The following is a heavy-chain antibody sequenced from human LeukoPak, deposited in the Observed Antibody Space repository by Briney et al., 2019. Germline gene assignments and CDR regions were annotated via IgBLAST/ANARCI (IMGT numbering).Heavy chain of an antibody. Sequence: ASVKVSCTVSGYTLTELSMHWVRQAPGKGLEWMGGFDPEDGETIYAQKFQGRVTMTEDTSTDTAYMELSSLRSEDTAVYYCATDRVYDSSGDEVGAFDIWGQGTMVTVSS. CDR1: GYTLTELS. CDR3: ATDRVYDSSGDEVGAFDI. D-gene: IGHD3-22*01. V-gene: IGHV1-24*01. CDR2: FDPEDGET. J-gene: IGHJ3*02.